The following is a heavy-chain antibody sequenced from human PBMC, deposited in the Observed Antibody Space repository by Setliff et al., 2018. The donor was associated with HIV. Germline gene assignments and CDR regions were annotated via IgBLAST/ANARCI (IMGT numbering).Heavy chain of an antibody. J-gene: IGHJ4*02. Sequence: SETLFLTCTVSGVSISSYYWSWIRQPAGKGLEWLGRMYTSGGTDFNPSLKSRVTMSVDTSKSQVSLRLKSVTAADTAVYYCARGRGWDIPPPPNYYVDYWGQGTLVTVSS. CDR2: MYTSGGT. V-gene: IGHV4-4*07. CDR1: GVSISSYY. CDR3: ARGRGWDIPPPPNYYVDY. D-gene: IGHD1-26*01.